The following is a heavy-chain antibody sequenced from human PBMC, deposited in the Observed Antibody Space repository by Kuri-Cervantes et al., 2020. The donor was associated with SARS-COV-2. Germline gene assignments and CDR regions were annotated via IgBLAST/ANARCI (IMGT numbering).Heavy chain of an antibody. J-gene: IGHJ4*02. CDR2: INSDGSST. D-gene: IGHD2-2*01. Sequence: LSLTCAASGFTFSSYWMHWVRQAPGKGLVWVSHINSDGSSTSYADSVKGRFTISRDNAKNTLYLQMNSLRAEDTAVYYCAREGALPAGLDYWGQGTLVTVSS. V-gene: IGHV3-74*01. CDR1: GFTFSSYW. CDR3: AREGALPAGLDY.